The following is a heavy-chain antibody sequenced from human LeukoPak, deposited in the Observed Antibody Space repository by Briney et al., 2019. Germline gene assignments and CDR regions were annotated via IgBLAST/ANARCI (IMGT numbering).Heavy chain of an antibody. CDR1: GFTFSRYW. CDR2: IYYSGST. D-gene: IGHD5-18*01. CDR3: ARVNTAMARNFDY. Sequence: GSLRLSCAASGFTFSRYWMSWVRQAPGKGLEWIGSIYYSGSTYYNPSLKSRVTISVDTSKNQFSLKLSSVTAADTAVYYCARVNTAMARNFDYWGQGTLVTVSS. V-gene: IGHV4-39*07. J-gene: IGHJ4*02.